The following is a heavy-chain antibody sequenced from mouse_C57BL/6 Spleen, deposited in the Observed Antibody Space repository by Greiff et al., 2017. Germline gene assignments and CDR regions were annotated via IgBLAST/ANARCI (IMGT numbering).Heavy chain of an antibody. CDR3: ARSYYDYGNNVLDY. CDR1: GYTFNSYW. CDR2: IYPGSGST. J-gene: IGHJ4*01. D-gene: IGHD2-4*01. V-gene: IGHV1-55*01. Sequence: QVQLQQPGAELVKPGASVKMSCTASGYTFNSYWITWVKQRPGQGLEWIGGIYPGSGSTKYNEKFKCKATLTVDTSSSTAYMQLSSLTSEDSAVYYCARSYYDYGNNVLDYWGQGTSVTVSS.